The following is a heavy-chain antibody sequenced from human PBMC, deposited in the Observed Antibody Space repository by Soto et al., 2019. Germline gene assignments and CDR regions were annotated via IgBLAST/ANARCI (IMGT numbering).Heavy chain of an antibody. CDR3: TTDSYSTIIIVRFDY. CDR1: GVTFTNAW. CDR2: IKSKTDGGTT. Sequence: HWWSLKLSSAASGVTFTNAWINWFRQAPGKGLEWVGRIKSKTDGGTTDYAEPVKGRFAISRDDSNNMVYLQMNSLKIEDTAVYYCTTDSYSTIIIVRFDYWGHGTLVAVSS. D-gene: IGHD3-22*01. V-gene: IGHV3-15*07. J-gene: IGHJ4*01.